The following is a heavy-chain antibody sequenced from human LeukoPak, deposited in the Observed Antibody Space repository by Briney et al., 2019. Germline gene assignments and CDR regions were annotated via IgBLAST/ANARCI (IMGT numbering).Heavy chain of an antibody. D-gene: IGHD3-22*01. Sequence: ASVKLSCKASGGTFSSYAISWVRQAPGQGHELMGGIIPIFGTANYAQQFQGRVTITTDESTSTAYMELSSLRSEDTAVYYCARDIWASTYYYDSSGDYWGQGTLVTASS. CDR2: IIPIFGTA. J-gene: IGHJ4*02. CDR1: GGTFSSYA. CDR3: ARDIWASTYYYDSSGDY. V-gene: IGHV1-69*05.